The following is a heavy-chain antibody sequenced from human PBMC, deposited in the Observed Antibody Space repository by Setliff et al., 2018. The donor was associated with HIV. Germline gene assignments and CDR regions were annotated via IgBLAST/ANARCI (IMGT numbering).Heavy chain of an antibody. D-gene: IGHD1-26*01. J-gene: IGHJ4*02. V-gene: IGHV3-11*05. CDR2: ISGSGVYT. Sequence: SLKISCAANGITFSSYAMTWIRQAPGKGLEWVSYISGSGVYTNYLESVGGRFTISRDNAKNSLYLQMNSLRADDTAVYYCARGVGATSRDYDYWAQGTLVTVSS. CDR3: ARGVGATSRDYDY. CDR1: GITFSSYA.